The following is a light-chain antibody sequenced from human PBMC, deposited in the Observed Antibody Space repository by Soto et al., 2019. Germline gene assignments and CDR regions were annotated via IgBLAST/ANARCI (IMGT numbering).Light chain of an antibody. J-gene: IGLJ1*01. Sequence: QSVLTQPPSVSGAPGQRVTISCTGSSSNIGAGYDVHWYQQLPGTAPKLLIHANSNRPSGVPDRFSGSKSGSSASLAITGLQAEDEADYYCQSHDSSLSGYVFGTGTKVTVL. V-gene: IGLV1-40*01. CDR1: SSNIGAGYD. CDR2: ANS. CDR3: QSHDSSLSGYV.